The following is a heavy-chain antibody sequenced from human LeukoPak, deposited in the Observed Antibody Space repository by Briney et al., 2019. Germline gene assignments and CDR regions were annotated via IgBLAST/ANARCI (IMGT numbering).Heavy chain of an antibody. CDR3: ARARGDARHFDY. CDR1: GYTFTDYY. Sequence: SVKVSCKASGYTFTDYYVHWVRQAPGQGLEWMGGIIPIFGTANYAQKFQGRVTITADESTSTAYMELSSLRSEDTAVYYCARARGDARHFDYWGQGTLVTVSS. J-gene: IGHJ4*02. V-gene: IGHV1-69*13. CDR2: IIPIFGTA. D-gene: IGHD3-16*01.